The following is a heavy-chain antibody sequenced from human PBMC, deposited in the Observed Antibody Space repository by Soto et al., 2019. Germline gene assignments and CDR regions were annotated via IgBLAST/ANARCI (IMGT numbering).Heavy chain of an antibody. CDR2: INHSGST. Sequence: QVQLQQWGAGLLKPSETLSLTCAVYGGSFSGYYWSWIRQPPGKGLEWIGEINHSGSTNYNPSLKSRVXTSTDXXKNQFALQLSSVTAADTAVYYCASGVRGVTSAHDYWGQGTLVTVSS. CDR3: ASGVRGVTSAHDY. V-gene: IGHV4-34*01. D-gene: IGHD3-10*01. CDR1: GGSFSGYY. J-gene: IGHJ4*02.